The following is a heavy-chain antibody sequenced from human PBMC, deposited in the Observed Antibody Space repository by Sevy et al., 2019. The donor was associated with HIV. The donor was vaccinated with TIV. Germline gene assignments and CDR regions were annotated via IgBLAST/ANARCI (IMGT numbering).Heavy chain of an antibody. D-gene: IGHD2-15*01. V-gene: IGHV3-30*18. Sequence: GGSLRLSCAASGFTFSSYATSWVRQAPGKGLEWVAVISYDGSNKYYADSVKGRFTISRDNSKNTLYLQMNSLRAEDTAVYYCAKDLEYCSGGSCYYFDYWGQGTLVTVSS. J-gene: IGHJ4*02. CDR3: AKDLEYCSGGSCYYFDY. CDR2: ISYDGSNK. CDR1: GFTFSSYA.